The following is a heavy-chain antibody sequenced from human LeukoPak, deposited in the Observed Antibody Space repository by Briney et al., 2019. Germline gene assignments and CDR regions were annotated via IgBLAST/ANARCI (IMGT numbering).Heavy chain of an antibody. V-gene: IGHV1-8*01. J-gene: IGHJ4*02. Sequence: ASVKVSCKASGCTFTSYDINWVRQATGQGLEWMGWMNPNSDNTGYAQKFQGRVTMTRNTSISTAYMELSSLRSEDTAVYYCARPLSRKSGSYSGYWGRGTLVTVSS. CDR2: MNPNSDNT. CDR3: ARPLSRKSGSYSGY. CDR1: GCTFTSYD. D-gene: IGHD1-26*01.